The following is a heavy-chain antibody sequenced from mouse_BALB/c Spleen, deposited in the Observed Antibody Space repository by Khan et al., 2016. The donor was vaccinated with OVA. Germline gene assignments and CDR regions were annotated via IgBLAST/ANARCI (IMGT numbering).Heavy chain of an antibody. J-gene: IGHJ3*01. Sequence: EVQLQESGPDLVKPGASVKISCKASGYSFTAYYMNWVKLSHGKSLECIRRINPNTDNTNYNQKFKGKAILTVDTSSSTAYMELRSLTSEDSVFYFCARGYDFLAYWGQGTLVTVSA. D-gene: IGHD2-14*01. V-gene: IGHV1-26*01. CDR3: ARGYDFLAY. CDR2: INPNTDNT. CDR1: GYSFTAYY.